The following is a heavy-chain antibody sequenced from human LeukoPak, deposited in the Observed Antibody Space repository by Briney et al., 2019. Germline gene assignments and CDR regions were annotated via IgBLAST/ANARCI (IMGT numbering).Heavy chain of an antibody. J-gene: IGHJ4*02. CDR2: ISGYNGNT. V-gene: IGHV1-18*01. D-gene: IGHD3-10*01. CDR3: ARGMYYYGSGSYLHFDY. CDR1: GYTFTSYG. Sequence: GASVKVSCKASGYTFTSYGISWVRQAPGQGLEWMGWISGYNGNTKNAQRLQGRVTMTTDTSTSTAYMELRSLRSDDTAVYYCARGMYYYGSGSYLHFDYWGQGTLVTVSS.